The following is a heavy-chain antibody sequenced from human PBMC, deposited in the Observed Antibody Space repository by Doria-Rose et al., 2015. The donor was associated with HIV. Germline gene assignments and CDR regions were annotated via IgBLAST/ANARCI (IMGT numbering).Heavy chain of an antibody. CDR3: ARMGSYRELDY. V-gene: IGHV4-31*03. J-gene: IGHJ4*02. CDR2: TYYTGTS. CDR1: GASVSSRGYY. D-gene: IGHD3-3*01. Sequence: GPGLVKPSETLSLACSVSGASVSSRGYYWNWIRQVPGKGLESLGYTYYTGTSDYSPSLKSRLNMAVDTSKNQFSLKLSFVTVADTAVYYCARMGSYRELDYWGQGALVIVSA.